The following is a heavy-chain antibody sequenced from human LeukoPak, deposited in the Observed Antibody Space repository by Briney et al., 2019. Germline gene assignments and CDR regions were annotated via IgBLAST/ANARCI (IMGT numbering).Heavy chain of an antibody. D-gene: IGHD3-22*01. CDR1: GGSISSSSYY. CDR2: IYYSGST. Sequence: SEALSLTCTVSGGSISSSSYYWGWIRQPPGKGLEWIGSIYYSGSTYYNPSLKSRVTISVDTSKNQFSLKLSSVTAADTAVYYCATCPPGVRGYYWDYWGQGTLVTVSS. J-gene: IGHJ4*02. V-gene: IGHV4-39*01. CDR3: ATCPPGVRGYYWDY.